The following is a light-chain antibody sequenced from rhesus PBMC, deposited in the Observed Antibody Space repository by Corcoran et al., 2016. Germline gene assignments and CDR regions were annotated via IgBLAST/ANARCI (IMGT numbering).Light chain of an antibody. CDR3: QHSYTAPWT. CDR2: ESS. V-gene: IGKV1-21*01. CDR1: QAITND. J-gene: IGKJ1*01. Sequence: DIQMTQSPSSLSASVGDRVTITCRASQAITNDLAWYQQKPWETPKLRIYESSSLQSGIPSRFRGRGSGTDFTLTISSLRSEDFATYYCQHSYTAPWTFGQGTKVEIQ.